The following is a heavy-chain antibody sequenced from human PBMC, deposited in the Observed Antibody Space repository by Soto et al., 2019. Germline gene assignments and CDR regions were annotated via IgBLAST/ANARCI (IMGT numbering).Heavy chain of an antibody. Sequence: PSETLSLTCTVSGGSISSSSYYWGWIRQPPGKGLEWIGSIYYSGNTNYNPSLKSRVTISADTSKNQFSLKLSSVTAADTAVYYCARVPGPWGQGTLVTVSS. CDR2: IYYSGNT. J-gene: IGHJ5*02. CDR3: ARVPGP. V-gene: IGHV4-39*07. CDR1: GGSISSSSYY.